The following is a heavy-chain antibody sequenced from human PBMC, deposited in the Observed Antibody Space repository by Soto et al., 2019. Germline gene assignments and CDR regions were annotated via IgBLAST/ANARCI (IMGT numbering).Heavy chain of an antibody. CDR1: GGSISSYY. CDR2: IYTSGST. D-gene: IGHD3-22*01. Sequence: SETLSLTCTVSGGSISSYYWSWIRQPAGKGLEWIGRIYTSGSTNYNPSLKSRVTMPVDKYKNQFSLKLSSVTAADTAVYYCARGHYYDSSGYYYGGYFDYWGQGTLVTVSS. J-gene: IGHJ4*02. V-gene: IGHV4-4*07. CDR3: ARGHYYDSSGYYYGGYFDY.